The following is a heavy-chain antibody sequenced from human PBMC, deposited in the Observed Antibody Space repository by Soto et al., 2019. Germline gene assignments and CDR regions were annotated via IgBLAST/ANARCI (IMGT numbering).Heavy chain of an antibody. CDR1: GFTFSTYS. Sequence: GSLRVPSTASGFTFSTYSMTWVRQAPGKGLEWVSSISSGSSYIYYADSVKGRFTVSRDNAENSLSLQMKSLSGEDTAVYSCAASCTTSSCSKYYGLDVWGQGTKVTVSS. CDR3: AASCTTSSCSKYYGLDV. V-gene: IGHV3-21*01. J-gene: IGHJ6*02. D-gene: IGHD2-15*01. CDR2: ISSGSSYI.